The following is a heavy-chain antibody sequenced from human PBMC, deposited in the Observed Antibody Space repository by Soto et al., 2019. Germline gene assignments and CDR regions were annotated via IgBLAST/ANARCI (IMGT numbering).Heavy chain of an antibody. CDR2: ISAYNGNT. J-gene: IGHJ4*02. D-gene: IGHD4-17*01. V-gene: IGHV1-18*01. CDR3: ARSSRATVTTQLPYYFDY. Sequence: QVQLVQSGVEVKKPGASVKVSCKASGYTFTSYGINWVRQAPGQGLEWMGWISAYNGNTNYAQKFQSRVTMTTDTSTSTAYMELRSLRSDDTAMYYCARSSRATVTTQLPYYFDYWGQGALVTVSS. CDR1: GYTFTSYG.